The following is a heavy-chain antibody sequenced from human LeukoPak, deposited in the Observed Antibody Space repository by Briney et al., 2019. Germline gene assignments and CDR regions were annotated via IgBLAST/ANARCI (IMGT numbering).Heavy chain of an antibody. V-gene: IGHV3-30*02. CDR1: GFTFRSYG. CDR3: AKGHGGSHFDY. D-gene: IGHD4-23*01. Sequence: PGGSLRLSCAASGFTFRSYGMHWVRQAPGKGLEWVAFIRYDESKNYYADSVRGRFTISRDNSNNTLYLRLNSLRVEDTGIYYCAKGHGGSHFDYWGQGGLVAVSS. CDR2: IRYDESKN. J-gene: IGHJ4*02.